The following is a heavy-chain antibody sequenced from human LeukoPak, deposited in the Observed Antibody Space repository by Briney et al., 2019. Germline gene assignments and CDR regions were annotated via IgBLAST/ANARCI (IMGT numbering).Heavy chain of an antibody. CDR1: GGSISSYY. V-gene: IGHV4-59*01. CDR3: ARGGCSSTSCPDAFDI. D-gene: IGHD2-2*01. J-gene: IGHJ3*02. Sequence: SETLSLTCTVSGGSISSYYWSWIRQPPGKELEWIGYIYYSGSTNYNPSLKSRVTVSVDTSKNQFSLKLSSVTAADTAVYYCARGGCSSTSCPDAFDIWGQGTMVTVSS. CDR2: IYYSGST.